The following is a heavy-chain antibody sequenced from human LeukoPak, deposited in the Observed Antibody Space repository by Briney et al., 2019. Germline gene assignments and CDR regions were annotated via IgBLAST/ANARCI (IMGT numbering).Heavy chain of an antibody. V-gene: IGHV3-21*01. CDR2: ISSSSSYI. Sequence: GGSLRLSCAASGFTFSSYSMNWVRQAPGKGLEWVSSISSSSSYIYYADSVKGRFTISRDNAKNSLYLQMNSLRAEDTAVYYCARVHSGSYYVVDYWGQGTLVTVSS. CDR1: GFTFSSYS. D-gene: IGHD1-26*01. J-gene: IGHJ4*02. CDR3: ARVHSGSYYVVDY.